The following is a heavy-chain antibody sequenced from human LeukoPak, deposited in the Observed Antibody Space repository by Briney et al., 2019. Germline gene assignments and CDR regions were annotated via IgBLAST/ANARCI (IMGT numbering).Heavy chain of an antibody. CDR1: GGSISSSSYY. Sequence: SETLSLTCTVSGGSISSSSYYWGWIRQPPGKGLEWIGSIYYSGSTYYNPPLKSRVTISVDTSKNQFSLKLSSVTAADTAVYYCARHFQRDIGLLWFGEKDYYYYYMDVWGKGTTVTISS. D-gene: IGHD3-10*01. CDR3: ARHFQRDIGLLWFGEKDYYYYYMDV. V-gene: IGHV4-39*01. J-gene: IGHJ6*03. CDR2: IYYSGST.